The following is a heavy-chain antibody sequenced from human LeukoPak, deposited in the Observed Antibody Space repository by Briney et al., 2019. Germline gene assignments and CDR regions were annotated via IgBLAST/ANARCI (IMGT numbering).Heavy chain of an antibody. CDR3: ATAPRGGDYEDY. V-gene: IGHV3-33*01. CDR2: IWYEGSNK. D-gene: IGHD4-17*01. Sequence: PGRSLRLYCAASGFTFSNYGMHWVRQAPGKGLEWVAVIWYEGSNKYYPDSVKGRFTISRDNSKSELYMQMNRLRVENTAVYYCATAPRGGDYEDYWGQGTLVTVSS. J-gene: IGHJ4*02. CDR1: GFTFSNYG.